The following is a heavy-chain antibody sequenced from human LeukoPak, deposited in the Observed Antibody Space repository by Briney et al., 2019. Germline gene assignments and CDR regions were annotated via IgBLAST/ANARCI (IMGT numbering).Heavy chain of an antibody. J-gene: IGHJ4*02. CDR3: ARTALRGNYDSSGYHYGNIDY. CDR1: GGTFSSYA. CDR2: IIPIFGTA. D-gene: IGHD3-22*01. V-gene: IGHV1-69*05. Sequence: ASVKVSCKASGGTFSSYAISWVRQAPGQGLEWMGGIIPIFGTANYAQEFQGRVTITTDESMSTAYMELSSLRSEDTAVYYCARTALRGNYDSSGYHYGNIDYWGQGTLVTVSS.